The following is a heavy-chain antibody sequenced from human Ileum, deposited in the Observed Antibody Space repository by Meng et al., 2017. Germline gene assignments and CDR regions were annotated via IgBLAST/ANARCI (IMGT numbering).Heavy chain of an antibody. CDR1: GGSISNGKW. CDR3: ATYGSGFTPPLDP. J-gene: IGHJ5*02. V-gene: IGHV4-4*02. CDR2: ISQGGTT. Sequence: QVQLQESGPGLVKPSGTLSLTCAVSGGSISNGKWWSWVRQPPGKGLEWIGEISQGGTTNYYPSLNSRVSISLDKANNHLSLTLTSVTAADTAVYYCATYGSGFTPPLDPWGQGILVTVSS. D-gene: IGHD3-10*01.